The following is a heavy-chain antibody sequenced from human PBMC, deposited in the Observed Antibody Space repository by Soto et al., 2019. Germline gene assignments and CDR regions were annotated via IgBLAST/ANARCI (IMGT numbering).Heavy chain of an antibody. Sequence: PSETLSLTCTVSGGSISSSSYYWGWIRQPPGKGLEWIGSIYYSGSTYYNPSLKSRVTISVDTSKNQFSLKLSSVTAAVTPVYCCARLADYCGYYWRQGTLVIFSS. J-gene: IGHJ4*02. CDR1: GGSISSSSYY. CDR2: IYYSGST. D-gene: IGHD4-17*01. V-gene: IGHV4-39*01. CDR3: ARLADYCGYY.